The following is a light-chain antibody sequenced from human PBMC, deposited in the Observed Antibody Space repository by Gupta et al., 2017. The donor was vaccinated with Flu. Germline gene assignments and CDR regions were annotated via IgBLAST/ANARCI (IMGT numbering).Light chain of an antibody. CDR2: EDT. J-gene: IGLJ2*01. V-gene: IGLV3-21*02. CDR3: PTWDSSSGHWV. CDR1: KIGRNA. Sequence: AATLTCVKDKIGRNAVHWYQQRPGPAPLLVVYEDTLRPSGISDRISGSIAGHTASLSISRVEVGDEADYYCPTWDSSSGHWVFGGGTKLTVL.